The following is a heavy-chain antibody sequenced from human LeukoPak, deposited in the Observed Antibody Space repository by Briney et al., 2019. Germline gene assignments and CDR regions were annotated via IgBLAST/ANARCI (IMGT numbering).Heavy chain of an antibody. CDR1: GFTVSSNY. D-gene: IGHD3-10*01. J-gene: IGHJ6*02. Sequence: GGSLLLSCAASGFTVSSNYMSGGRPAPGKGLERVSVIYSGGSTYYADSVKGRFTISRDNSKNTLYLQMNSLRAEDTAVYYCARVSDYYGSGTPYLLGYYGMDVWGQGTTVTVSS. CDR2: IYSGGST. CDR3: ARVSDYYGSGTPYLLGYYGMDV. V-gene: IGHV3-66*01.